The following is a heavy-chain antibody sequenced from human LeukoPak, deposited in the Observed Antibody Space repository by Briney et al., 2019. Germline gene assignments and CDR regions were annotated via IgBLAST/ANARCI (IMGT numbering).Heavy chain of an antibody. CDR3: ARLSFASSSGRTNFDY. CDR2: ISSSGSTI. Sequence: GGSLRLSCAASGFTFSDYYMSWIRQAPGKGLEWVSYISSSGSTIYYADSVKGRFTISRDNAKNSLYLQMNSLRAEDTAVYYCARLSFASSSGRTNFDYWGQGTLVTVSS. V-gene: IGHV3-11*04. D-gene: IGHD6-19*01. J-gene: IGHJ4*02. CDR1: GFTFSDYY.